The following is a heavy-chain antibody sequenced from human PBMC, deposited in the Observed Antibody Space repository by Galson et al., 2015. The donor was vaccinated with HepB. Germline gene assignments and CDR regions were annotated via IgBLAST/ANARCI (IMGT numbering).Heavy chain of an antibody. J-gene: IGHJ4*02. CDR1: GGSISSGGYY. CDR2: IFYTGST. V-gene: IGHV4-30-4*01. CDR3: VRGYSSGLYGDY. Sequence: TLSLTCAVSGGSISSGGYYWTWIRQPPGKGLEWIGHIFYTGSTYYNPSLKSRVTISVDTSKNKFSLTLNSVTAADTAVYYCVRGYSSGLYGDYWGQGTLVTVSS. D-gene: IGHD6-19*01.